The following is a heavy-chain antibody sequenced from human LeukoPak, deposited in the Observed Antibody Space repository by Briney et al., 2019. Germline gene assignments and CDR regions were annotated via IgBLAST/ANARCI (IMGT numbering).Heavy chain of an antibody. CDR1: GYSFTSYW. J-gene: IGHJ4*02. CDR3: ARHDKGYSGYVTLDY. V-gene: IGHV5-51*01. CDR2: INPGYSDI. Sequence: GESLKISCKGSGYSFTSYWIGWVRQMPGKGLEWMGIINPGYSDIRYSPSFQGQVTISVDKSISTAYLQWSSLKASDTAIYYCARHDKGYSGYVTLDYWGQGTLVTVSS. D-gene: IGHD5-12*01.